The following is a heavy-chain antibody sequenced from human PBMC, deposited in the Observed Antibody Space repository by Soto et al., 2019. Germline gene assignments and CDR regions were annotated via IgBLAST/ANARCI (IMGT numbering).Heavy chain of an antibody. J-gene: IGHJ4*02. D-gene: IGHD7-27*01. Sequence: QVQLQESGPRLVSPSQTLSLTYTVSGGSISSAAYCWSWIRQSPDKGLEWIGHIYDGGTTYSSPSLKGRVTISADTSETQFSLKLNSVSAADTAVYYCARGPSGDKVDYWGQGIQVTVSS. V-gene: IGHV4-30-4*01. CDR1: GGSISSAAYC. CDR2: IYDGGTT. CDR3: ARGPSGDKVDY.